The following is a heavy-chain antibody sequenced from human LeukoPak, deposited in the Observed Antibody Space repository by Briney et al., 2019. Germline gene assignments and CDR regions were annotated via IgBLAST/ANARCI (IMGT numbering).Heavy chain of an antibody. J-gene: IGHJ4*02. D-gene: IGHD6-13*01. CDR3: ASKGIAAAVGY. Sequence: GGSLRLACTVSGFTVSSNSMSWVRQAPGKGLEWVSSISSSSSYIYYADSVKGRFTISRDNAKNSLYLQMNSLRAEDTAVYYCASKGIAAAVGYWGQGTLVTVSS. CDR1: GFTVSSNS. CDR2: ISSSSSYI. V-gene: IGHV3-21*01.